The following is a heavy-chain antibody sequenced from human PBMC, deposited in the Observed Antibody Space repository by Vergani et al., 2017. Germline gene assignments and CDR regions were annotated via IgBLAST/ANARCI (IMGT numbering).Heavy chain of an antibody. J-gene: IGHJ6*03. D-gene: IGHD3-10*01. CDR2: IYHSGGA. CDR3: ASEGAMVRGEDYYYMDV. CDR1: GGSITSSSYY. V-gene: IGHV4-39*07. Sequence: QLHLQESGPGLVKPSETLSLTCTVSGGSITSSSYYWGWIRQPPGKGLEWIGNIYHSGGAYNNPSLKGRVTISVDTSKNQFSLKLSSVTAADTAVYYCASEGAMVRGEDYYYMDVWGKGTTVTVSS.